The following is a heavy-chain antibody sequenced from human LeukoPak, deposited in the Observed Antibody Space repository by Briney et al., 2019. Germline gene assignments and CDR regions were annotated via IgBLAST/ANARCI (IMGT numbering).Heavy chain of an antibody. J-gene: IGHJ4*02. Sequence: GGSLRLSCAASGFTFSSYSMNWVRQAPGKGLEWVSSISSSSSYIYYADSVKGRFTISRDNAKNSLYLQMNSLRAEGTAVYYCARFGIAAGPVTDYWGQGTLVTVSS. V-gene: IGHV3-21*01. D-gene: IGHD6-13*01. CDR1: GFTFSSYS. CDR3: ARFGIAAGPVTDY. CDR2: ISSSSSYI.